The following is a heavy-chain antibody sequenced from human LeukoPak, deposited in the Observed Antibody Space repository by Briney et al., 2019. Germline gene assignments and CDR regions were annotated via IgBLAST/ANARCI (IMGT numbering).Heavy chain of an antibody. CDR3: ARDRASSGYYHDY. CDR2: INWNGGST. CDR1: GFTFSSYG. Sequence: PGGSLRLSCAASGFTFSSYGMHWVRQAPGKGLEWVSGINWNGGSTGYADSVKGRFTISRDNAKNSLYLQMNSLRAEDTALYYCARDRASSGYYHDYWGQGTLVTVSS. J-gene: IGHJ4*02. D-gene: IGHD3-22*01. V-gene: IGHV3-20*04.